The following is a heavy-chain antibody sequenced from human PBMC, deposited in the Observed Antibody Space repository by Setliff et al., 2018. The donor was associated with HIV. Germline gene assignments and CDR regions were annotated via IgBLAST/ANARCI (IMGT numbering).Heavy chain of an antibody. CDR3: ARGRVTLNGVAAGHHYMDV. CDR1: GSSIISYY. V-gene: IGHV4-59*01. CDR2: FYYDGTT. D-gene: IGHD3-3*01. J-gene: IGHJ6*03. Sequence: SETLSLTCTISGSSIISYYWNWVRQPPGKGLEWIGYFYYDGTTKYNPSLKSRVTMSVDTSKNQFSLRLMSLTAADTAIYYCARGRVTLNGVAAGHHYMDVWGKGNTVTVS.